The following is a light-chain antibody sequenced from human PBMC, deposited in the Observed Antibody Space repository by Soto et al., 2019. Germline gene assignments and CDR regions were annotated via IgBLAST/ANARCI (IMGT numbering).Light chain of an antibody. J-gene: IGLJ1*01. V-gene: IGLV7-43*01. Sequence: QAVVTQEPSLTVSPGGTVTLTCASSTGPVTSGFYPHWVQQKPGQAPRTLIDSTTNKHSWTPARFSGSLLGGKAALTLSGVQPEDEADYYCLLYYGGSYVFGAGTQLTVL. CDR2: STT. CDR1: TGPVTSGFY. CDR3: LLYYGGSYV.